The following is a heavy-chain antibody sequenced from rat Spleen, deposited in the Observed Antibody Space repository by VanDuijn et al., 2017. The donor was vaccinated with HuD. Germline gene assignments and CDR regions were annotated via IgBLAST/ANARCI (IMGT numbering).Heavy chain of an antibody. V-gene: IGHV5-31*01. Sequence: EVQLVESGGGLVQPGRSLKLSCVASGFTFNNYWMTWIRQAPGKGLEWVASITKTGGNTYYPDSVKGRFTISRDNAKSTLYLQMNSLRSEDTATYYCTRALAITRGYVMDAWGQGVMVTVSS. J-gene: IGHJ4*01. CDR2: ITKTGGNT. D-gene: IGHD1-9*01. CDR1: GFTFNNYW. CDR3: TRALAITRGYVMDA.